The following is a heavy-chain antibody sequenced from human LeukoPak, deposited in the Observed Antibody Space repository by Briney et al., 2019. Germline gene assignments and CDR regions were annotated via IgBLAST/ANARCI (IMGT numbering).Heavy chain of an antibody. CDR2: IYYSGST. CDR3: ARVARIQLWTWLDY. CDR1: GGSISSYY. V-gene: IGHV4-59*01. J-gene: IGHJ4*02. Sequence: SETLSLTCTVSGGSISSYYWSWIRQPPGKGREWIGYIYYSGSTNYNPSLKSRVTISVDTSKNQFSLKLSSVTAADTAVYYCARVARIQLWTWLDYWGQGTLVTFSS. D-gene: IGHD5-18*01.